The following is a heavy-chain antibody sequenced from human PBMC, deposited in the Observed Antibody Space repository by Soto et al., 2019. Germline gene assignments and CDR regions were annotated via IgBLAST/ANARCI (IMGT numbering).Heavy chain of an antibody. CDR1: GYTFTKYG. J-gene: IGHJ3*02. CDR3: AREGRLESQAVDI. V-gene: IGHV1-18*01. D-gene: IGHD1-1*01. CDR2: ISAYNVHT. Sequence: QVQLVQSGAEVKKPGASVKVSCKASGYTFTKYGISWVRQAPGQGLEWMGWISAYNVHTNYARTLQGRLTLTTDTSTSTAYMELRSLSSDDTAVYYCAREGRLESQAVDIWGQGTMVTVSS.